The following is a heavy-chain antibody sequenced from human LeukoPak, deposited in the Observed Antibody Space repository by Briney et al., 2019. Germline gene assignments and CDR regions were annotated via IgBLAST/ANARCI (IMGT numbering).Heavy chain of an antibody. CDR3: ARDISRSPRDY. CDR1: GFIFRDYY. J-gene: IGHJ4*02. V-gene: IGHV3-11*06. Sequence: GGPLRLSCAASGFIFRDYYTSWIRQAPGKGLEWISYISTTSGFTKYADSVKGRFIISRDNAKNTLYLQMNSPGVDDTAVYYCARDISRSPRDYWGQGTLVTVSS. D-gene: IGHD3-9*01. CDR2: ISTTSGFT.